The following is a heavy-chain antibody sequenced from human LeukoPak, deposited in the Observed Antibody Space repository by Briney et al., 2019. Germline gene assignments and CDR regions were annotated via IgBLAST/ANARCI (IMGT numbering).Heavy chain of an antibody. D-gene: IGHD1-26*01. CDR2: FDPEDGET. V-gene: IGHV1-24*01. J-gene: IGHJ4*02. Sequence: ASVKVSCKASGYTFTSYGISWVRQAPGKGLEWMGGFDPEDGETIYAQKFQGRVTMTEDTSTDTAYMELSSLRSEDTAVYYCATVEVGATNFDYWGQGTLVTVSS. CDR1: GYTFTSYG. CDR3: ATVEVGATNFDY.